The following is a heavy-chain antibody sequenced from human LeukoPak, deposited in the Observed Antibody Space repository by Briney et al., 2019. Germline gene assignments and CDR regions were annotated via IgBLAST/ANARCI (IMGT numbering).Heavy chain of an antibody. CDR3: ARRLPGFLVRGVLNGNWFDP. V-gene: IGHV4-59*12. CDR1: GGSISSSY. CDR2: IYYSGST. Sequence: PSETLSLTCTVSGGSISSSYWSWIRQPPGKGLEWIGYIYYSGSTNHNPSLKSRVTISVDTSKNQFSLKLSSVTAADTAVYYCARRLPGFLVRGVLNGNWFDPWGQGTLVTVSS. J-gene: IGHJ5*02. D-gene: IGHD3-10*01.